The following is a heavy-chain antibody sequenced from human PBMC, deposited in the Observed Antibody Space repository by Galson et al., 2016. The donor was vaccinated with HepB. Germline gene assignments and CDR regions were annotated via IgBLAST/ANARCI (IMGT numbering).Heavy chain of an antibody. D-gene: IGHD1-1*01. V-gene: IGHV4-34*01. CDR2: INHSGST. J-gene: IGHJ6*02. CDR3: ASGRVRGFGGYESRLERPRDHYRMGV. Sequence: SETLSLTCAVYGGSFSGYYWSWIRQPPGKGLEWIGEINHSGSTNYNPSLKSRLTISVDTSKSQFSLKLTSVTAADTAVYYCASGRVRGFGGYESRLERPRDHYRMGVWGQGTSVTVSS. CDR1: GGSFSGYY.